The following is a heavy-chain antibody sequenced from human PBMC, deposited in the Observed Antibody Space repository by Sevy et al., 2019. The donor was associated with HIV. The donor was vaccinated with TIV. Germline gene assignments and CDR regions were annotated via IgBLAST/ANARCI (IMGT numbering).Heavy chain of an antibody. J-gene: IGHJ6*02. CDR2: IRSKANSYAT. D-gene: IGHD5-18*01. Sequence: GGSLRLSCAASGFTFSGSAMHWVRQASGKGLEWVGRIRSKANSYATAYAASVKGRFTISRDDSKNTAYLQMNSLKTEDTAVYYCTRLGLTASYYYYYGMDVWGQGTTVTVSS. CDR1: GFTFSGSA. V-gene: IGHV3-73*01. CDR3: TRLGLTASYYYYYGMDV.